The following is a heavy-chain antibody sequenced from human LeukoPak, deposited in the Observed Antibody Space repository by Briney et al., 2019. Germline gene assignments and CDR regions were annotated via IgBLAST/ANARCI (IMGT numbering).Heavy chain of an antibody. J-gene: IGHJ5*02. V-gene: IGHV3-74*01. CDR1: GFTFSSYW. CDR3: ARIGSGSCGVDP. Sequence: GGSLRLSCAASGFTFSSYWMHWVRQAPGKGLVWVSRINSDGSSTSYADSVKGRFTISRDNAKNTLYLQMNSLRAEDTAVYYCARIGSGSCGVDPWGQGTLVTVSS. D-gene: IGHD3-10*01. CDR2: INSDGSST.